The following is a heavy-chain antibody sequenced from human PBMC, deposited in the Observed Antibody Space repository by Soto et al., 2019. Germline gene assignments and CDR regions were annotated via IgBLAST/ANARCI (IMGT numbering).Heavy chain of an antibody. CDR2: IKSKPNGGTT. D-gene: IGHD3-10*01. Sequence: EVQLVESGGGLVKPGGSLRLSCAGSGFTFSNAWMNWVRQAPGEGLEWVGRIKSKPNGGTTDYAAPVKGRFTISRDDSKNTVYLQMNSLRTEDTAVYYCATGGYYFDYWGQGTLVTVSS. J-gene: IGHJ4*02. CDR1: GFTFSNAW. CDR3: ATGGYYFDY. V-gene: IGHV3-15*07.